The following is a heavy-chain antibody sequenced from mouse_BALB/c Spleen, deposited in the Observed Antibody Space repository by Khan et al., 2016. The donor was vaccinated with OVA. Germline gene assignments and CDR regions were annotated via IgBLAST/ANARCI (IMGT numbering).Heavy chain of an antibody. CDR2: INTYTGEP. D-gene: IGHD2-2*01. CDR3: ARPAWFSYVMDN. CDR1: GHTFTKYG. Sequence: QIQLVQSGPELKKPGETVKISCKASGHTFTKYGMNWVKQAPGKDLKWMAWINTYTGEPTYADDFNGRFAFSLETSASTAYLQINNLKNEDTATYFCARPAWFSYVMDNWGEGTSVTVSS. V-gene: IGHV9-3-1*01. J-gene: IGHJ4*01.